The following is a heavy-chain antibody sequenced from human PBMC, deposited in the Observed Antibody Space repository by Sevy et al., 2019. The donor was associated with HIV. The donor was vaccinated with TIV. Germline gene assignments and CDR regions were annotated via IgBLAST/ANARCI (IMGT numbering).Heavy chain of an antibody. CDR2: ISGSGETT. Sequence: GGSLRLSCAASGLTFNSHAMSWVRQPPGRGLEWVSAISGSGETTVYADSVRGRFTISRDNSKNTLFLVMNSLRAEDTAVYYCAREVGGSGSKWGQGTLVTVSS. D-gene: IGHD1-26*01. CDR1: GLTFNSHA. V-gene: IGHV3-23*01. J-gene: IGHJ4*02. CDR3: AREVGGSGSK.